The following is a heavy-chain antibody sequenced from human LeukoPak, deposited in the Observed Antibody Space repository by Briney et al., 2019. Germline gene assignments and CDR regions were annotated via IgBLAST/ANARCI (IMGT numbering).Heavy chain of an antibody. J-gene: IGHJ6*02. CDR3: ARGESYCYGGRCYHYYGMDV. D-gene: IGHD3-16*02. V-gene: IGHV4-39*01. CDR1: GAYISSNYYN. Sequence: SGTLSLTCTVSGAYISSNYYNWGCLRQPPGKVLVWIGNAYYSRCRFYNLSVKSRVTISMDTSKNQFSLRLRYLSAGHTAVYYCARGESYCYGGRCYHYYGMDVWGQGTTVTVSS. CDR2: AYYSRCR.